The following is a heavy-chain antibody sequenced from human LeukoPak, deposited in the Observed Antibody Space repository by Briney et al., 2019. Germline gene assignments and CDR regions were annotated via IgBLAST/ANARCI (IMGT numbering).Heavy chain of an antibody. CDR3: ARAYPPVGATLLGWFDP. D-gene: IGHD1-26*01. V-gene: IGHV3-64*01. CDR1: GFTFSSYA. CDR2: ISSNGGST. Sequence: GGSLRLSCAASGFTFSSYAMHWVRQAPGKGLEYVSAISSNGGSTYYANSVKGRFTISRDNSKNTLYLQMGSLRAEDMAVYYCARAYPPVGATLLGWFDPWGQGTLVTVSS. J-gene: IGHJ5*02.